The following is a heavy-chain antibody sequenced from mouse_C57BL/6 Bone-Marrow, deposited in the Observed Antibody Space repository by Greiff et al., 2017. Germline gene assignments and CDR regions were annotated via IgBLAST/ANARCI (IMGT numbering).Heavy chain of an antibody. CDR3: ARGPYGNYDWCAY. J-gene: IGHJ3*01. Sequence: VQLKQSGPELVKPGASVKIPCKASGYTFTDYNMDWVKQSHGKSLEWIGDINPNNGGTIYNQKFKGKATLTVDKSSSTAYMELRSLTSEDTAVYYCARGPYGNYDWCAYWGQGTLVTVSA. V-gene: IGHV1-18*01. D-gene: IGHD2-1*01. CDR1: GYTFTDYN. CDR2: INPNNGGT.